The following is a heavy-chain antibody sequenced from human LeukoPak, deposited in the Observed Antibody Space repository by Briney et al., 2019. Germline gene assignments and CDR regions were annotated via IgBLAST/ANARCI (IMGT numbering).Heavy chain of an antibody. D-gene: IGHD3-16*01. V-gene: IGHV3-21*01. CDR1: GFTFSSYS. CDR2: ISSSSSYT. J-gene: IGHJ4*02. Sequence: GSLRLSCAASGFTFSSYSMNWVRQAPGKGLEWVSSISSSSSYTYYADSVKGRFTISRDSAKNSLYLQMNSLRGEDTAVYYCARDWAAALDYWGQGTLVTVSS. CDR3: ARDWAAALDY.